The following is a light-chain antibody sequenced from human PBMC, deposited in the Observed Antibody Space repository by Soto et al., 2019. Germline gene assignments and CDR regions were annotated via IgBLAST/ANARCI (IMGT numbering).Light chain of an antibody. CDR3: QQHGTSPIT. CDR1: QSVDRNS. V-gene: IGKV3-20*01. Sequence: EIVLTQSPGTLSVSAGERATLSCRASQSVDRNSLAWYQQKPGQAPRLLIHGASTRATGIPDRFSGGGSGTDFTLSINRLEPEDFAVYYCQQHGTSPITFGQGTRLEIK. CDR2: GAS. J-gene: IGKJ5*01.